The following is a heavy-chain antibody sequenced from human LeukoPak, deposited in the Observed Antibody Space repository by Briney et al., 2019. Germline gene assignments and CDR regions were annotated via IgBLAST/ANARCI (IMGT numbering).Heavy chain of an antibody. CDR1: GYTLTNYH. CDR3: TRAPPGMTMMTDY. V-gene: IGHV1-18*01. D-gene: IGHD3-22*01. CDR2: VSTNDGNT. Sequence: ASVKVSCKASGYTLTNYHIAWVRQAPGQGLEWMGWVSTNDGNTVYAQRLQGRVTMTTDTSTSVAYMEPRSLTSDDTAVYYCTRAPPGMTMMTDYWGQGTLVTVSS. J-gene: IGHJ4*02.